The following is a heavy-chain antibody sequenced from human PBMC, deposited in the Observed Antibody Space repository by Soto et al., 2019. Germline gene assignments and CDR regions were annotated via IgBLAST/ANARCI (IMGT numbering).Heavy chain of an antibody. D-gene: IGHD6-13*01. V-gene: IGHV1-24*01. CDR1: GYTFTGYY. CDR2: FDPEDGET. J-gene: IGHJ6*02. CDR3: ATVDVAARPYYYYGMDV. Sequence: ASVKVSCKASGYTFTGYYMHWVRQAPGKGLEWMGGFDPEDGETIYAQKFQGRVTMTEDTSTDTAYMELSSLRSEDTAVYYCATVDVAARPYYYYGMDVWGQGTTVTVSS.